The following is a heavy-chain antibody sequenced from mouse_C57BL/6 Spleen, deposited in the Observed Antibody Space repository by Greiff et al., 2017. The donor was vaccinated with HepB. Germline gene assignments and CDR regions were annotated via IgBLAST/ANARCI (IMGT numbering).Heavy chain of an antibody. CDR2: ISSGSSTI. Sequence: DVQLVESGGGLVKPGGSLKLSCAASGFTFSDYGMHWVRQAPEKGLEWVAYISSGSSTIYYADTVKGRFTISRDNAKNTLFLQMTSLRSEDTAMYYCARFYDGYPYWYFDVWGTGTTVTVSS. CDR1: GFTFSDYG. D-gene: IGHD2-3*01. CDR3: ARFYDGYPYWYFDV. V-gene: IGHV5-17*01. J-gene: IGHJ1*03.